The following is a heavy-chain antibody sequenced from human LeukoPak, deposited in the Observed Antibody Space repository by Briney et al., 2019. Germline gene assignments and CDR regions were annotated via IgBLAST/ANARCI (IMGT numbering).Heavy chain of an antibody. Sequence: GGSLRLSCAASGFTFSSYSMNWVRQAPGKGLEWVSSISSSSSYIYYADSVKGRFTISRDNAKNSLSLQMNSLRAEDTAVYYCARDFDAGIVVAGFDYWGQGTLVTVSS. CDR1: GFTFSSYS. J-gene: IGHJ4*02. V-gene: IGHV3-21*01. D-gene: IGHD6-19*01. CDR2: ISSSSSYI. CDR3: ARDFDAGIVVAGFDY.